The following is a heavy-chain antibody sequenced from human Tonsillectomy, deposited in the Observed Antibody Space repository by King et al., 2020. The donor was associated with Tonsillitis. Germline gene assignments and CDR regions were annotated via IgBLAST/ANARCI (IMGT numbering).Heavy chain of an antibody. CDR3: AKCPTKFYDSSGYWFGNWYFDL. Sequence: VQLVESGGGVVQPGRSLRPSCAASGFTFSSYGLHWVRQAPGKGLEWVAVISYDGSNKYYADSVKGRFTISRDNSKNTLYLKMNSLRAEDTAVYYCAKCPTKFYDSSGYWFGNWYFDLWGRGTLVTVSS. CDR2: ISYDGSNK. V-gene: IGHV3-30*18. D-gene: IGHD3-22*01. J-gene: IGHJ2*01. CDR1: GFTFSSYG.